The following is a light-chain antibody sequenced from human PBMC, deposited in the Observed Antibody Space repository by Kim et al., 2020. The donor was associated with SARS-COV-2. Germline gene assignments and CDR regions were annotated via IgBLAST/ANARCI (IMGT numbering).Light chain of an antibody. V-gene: IGLV3-19*01. J-gene: IGLJ2*01. CDR1: SLRSYY. CDR3: NSRDSSGNHLVV. Sequence: LGQTVRLTGQGDSLRSYYASWYQQKPGQAPVLVIYGKNNRPSGIPDRFSGSSSGNTASLTITGAQAEDEADYYCNSRDSSGNHLVVFGGGTQLTVL. CDR2: GKN.